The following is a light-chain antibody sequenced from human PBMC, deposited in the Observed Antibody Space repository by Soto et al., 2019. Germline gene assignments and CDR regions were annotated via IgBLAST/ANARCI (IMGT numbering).Light chain of an antibody. CDR1: QRISSW. V-gene: IGKV1-5*03. Sequence: DIQMTQAPSTLSASVGYRVTITCRASQRISSWLAWYQQKPGKAPKLLIYKASSLQSGVPSRFSGSGSGTEFTLTISSLQPDDFATYYCQQYNTYSITFGQGTKVDIK. CDR3: QQYNTYSIT. CDR2: KAS. J-gene: IGKJ2*01.